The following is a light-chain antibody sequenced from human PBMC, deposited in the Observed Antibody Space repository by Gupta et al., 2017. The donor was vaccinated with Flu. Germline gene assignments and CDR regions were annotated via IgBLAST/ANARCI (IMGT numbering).Light chain of an antibody. J-gene: IGKJ1*01. CDR2: KAS. CDR1: QNSDAW. Sequence: PSTLSASLGARVTITCRASQNSDAWLAWYQQRPGKAPSLLIYKASTLQSGVPSRFSGSGSGTEFTLAISSLQPDDLATYYCQQYNNYPWTFGHGTKV. CDR3: QQYNNYPWT. V-gene: IGKV1-5*03.